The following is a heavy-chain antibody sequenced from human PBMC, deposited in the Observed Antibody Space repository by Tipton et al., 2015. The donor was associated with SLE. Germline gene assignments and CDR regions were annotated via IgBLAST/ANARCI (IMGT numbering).Heavy chain of an antibody. Sequence: TLSLTCTVSSGFISSYYWSWIRQPPGKGLEWIGYIYYTGSTNYNPSLKSRVTISIDTSKNQFSLKLSSVTAADTAVYYCAGGKSYYDSSGYYHNYFYSWGQGTLVTVSS. D-gene: IGHD3-22*01. CDR3: AGGKSYYDSSGYYHNYFYS. CDR1: SGFISSYY. CDR2: IYYTGST. V-gene: IGHV4-59*08. J-gene: IGHJ5*01.